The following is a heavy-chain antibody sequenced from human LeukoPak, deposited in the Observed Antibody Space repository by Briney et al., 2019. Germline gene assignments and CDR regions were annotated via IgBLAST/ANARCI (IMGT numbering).Heavy chain of an antibody. CDR1: GFTFSSYS. V-gene: IGHV3-21*01. Sequence: GRSLRLSCAASGFTFSSYSMNWVRQAPGKGLEWVSSISSSSSYIYYADSVKGRFTISRDNAKNSLYLQMNSLRAEDTAVYYCARDREYSSGYLDYWGQGTLVTVSS. CDR3: ARDREYSSGYLDY. J-gene: IGHJ4*02. CDR2: ISSSSSYI. D-gene: IGHD6-19*01.